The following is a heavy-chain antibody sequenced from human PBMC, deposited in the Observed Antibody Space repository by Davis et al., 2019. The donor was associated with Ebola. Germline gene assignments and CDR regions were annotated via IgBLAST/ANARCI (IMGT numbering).Heavy chain of an antibody. CDR3: ARDKDSGTHDS. V-gene: IGHV1-18*01. J-gene: IGHJ4*02. Sequence: AASVKVSCKTSGYTFVNNGLSWVRQVPGQGLEWMGWISPYNGNTNYAQKMQGRLTLTTDTSTATAYMELRRLTSDDTAVYYCARDKDSGTHDSWGQGTLVTVSS. CDR1: GYTFVNNG. D-gene: IGHD1-26*01. CDR2: ISPYNGNT.